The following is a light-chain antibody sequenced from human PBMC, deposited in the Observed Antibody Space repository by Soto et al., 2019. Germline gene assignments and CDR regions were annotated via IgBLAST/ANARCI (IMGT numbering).Light chain of an antibody. CDR2: SNN. CDR3: EAWDVSLNGVV. V-gene: IGLV1-44*01. Sequence: QSVLTQTPSASGTPGQRVNISCSGSSSNIGSNNVNWYQQLPGTAPKLLIYSNNQRPSGVPDRFSGSKSGTSASLAISGLQSEDEADYYCEAWDVSLNGVVFGGGTKVTVL. CDR1: SSNIGSNN. J-gene: IGLJ2*01.